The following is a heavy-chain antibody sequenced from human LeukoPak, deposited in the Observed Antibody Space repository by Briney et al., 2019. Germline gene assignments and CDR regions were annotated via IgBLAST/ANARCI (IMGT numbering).Heavy chain of an antibody. CDR1: GYTFTYRY. Sequence: SVKVSCKASGYTFTYRYLHWVRQAPGQALEWMGWITPFNGNTNYAQKFQGRVTITADESTSTAYMELSSLRSEDTAVYYCARDRGLGSGSYGFDYWGQGTLVTVSS. D-gene: IGHD1-26*01. V-gene: IGHV1-45*02. CDR2: ITPFNGNT. J-gene: IGHJ4*02. CDR3: ARDRGLGSGSYGFDY.